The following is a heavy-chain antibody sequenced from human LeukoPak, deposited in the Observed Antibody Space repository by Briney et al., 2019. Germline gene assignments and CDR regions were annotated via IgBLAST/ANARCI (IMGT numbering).Heavy chain of an antibody. Sequence: SETLSLTCTVSGGSISSSSYYWGWIRQPPGKGLEWIGSIYYSGSTYYNPSLKSRVTISVDTSKNQFSLKLSSVTAADTAVYYCARLGYCSGGSCYYFDYWGQGTLVTVYS. CDR2: IYYSGST. J-gene: IGHJ4*02. D-gene: IGHD2-15*01. CDR3: ARLGYCSGGSCYYFDY. CDR1: GGSISSSSYY. V-gene: IGHV4-39*01.